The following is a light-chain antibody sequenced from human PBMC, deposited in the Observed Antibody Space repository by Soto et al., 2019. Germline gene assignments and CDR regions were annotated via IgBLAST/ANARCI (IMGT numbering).Light chain of an antibody. Sequence: EIVTTQSPATLSVSPGEKVTLSCRASESVFTGLAWYQQKPGQAPRLLIYGASSRATGIPDRFSGSGSGTDFTLTISRLEPEDFAVYYCQQYGSSRTFGQGTKVDIK. CDR3: QQYGSSRT. J-gene: IGKJ1*01. V-gene: IGKV3-20*01. CDR1: ESVFTG. CDR2: GAS.